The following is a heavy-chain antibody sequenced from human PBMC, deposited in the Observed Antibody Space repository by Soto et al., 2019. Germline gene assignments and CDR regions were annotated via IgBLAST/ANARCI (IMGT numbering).Heavy chain of an antibody. J-gene: IGHJ6*02. CDR2: ISSSGSTI. V-gene: IGHV3-11*01. CDR3: ARDKGCSSTSCYPYYSYGMDV. D-gene: IGHD2-2*01. CDR1: GXTVSDYE. Sequence: GSLRLACAASGXTVSDYEMGWIRQAPGKGLELVSYISSSGSTIYYADSVRCLFTISSDNANNSLYLQMNSLRSEDTAVYYCARDKGCSSTSCYPYYSYGMDVWGQGTTVTVS.